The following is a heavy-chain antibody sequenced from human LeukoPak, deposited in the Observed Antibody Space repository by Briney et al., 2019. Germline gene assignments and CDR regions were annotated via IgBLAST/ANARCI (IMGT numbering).Heavy chain of an antibody. CDR3: AVYGSGSYFIDY. Sequence: SETLSLTCAVYVGSFSGYHWSWIRHPPGKGLEWIGEINHSGSTNYNPSLKSRVTISVDTSKNQFSLKLSSVTAADTAVYYCAVYGSGSYFIDYWGQGTLVTVSS. CDR1: VGSFSGYH. CDR2: INHSGST. D-gene: IGHD3-10*01. J-gene: IGHJ4*02. V-gene: IGHV4-34*01.